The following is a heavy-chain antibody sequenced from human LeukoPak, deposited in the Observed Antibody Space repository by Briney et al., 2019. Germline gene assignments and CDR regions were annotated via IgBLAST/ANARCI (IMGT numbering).Heavy chain of an antibody. CDR3: ARQFLVGSTFHAFDL. Sequence: SETLSLTCTVSGNSFGDYYWSWIRQPAGKGLEWIGYIYYSGSTNYNPSLESRVTMSVDTSKKQFSLKLTSLTAADMAVYFCARQFLVGSTFHAFDLWGQGTRVTVSS. CDR2: IYYSGST. V-gene: IGHV4-59*08. J-gene: IGHJ3*01. D-gene: IGHD1-26*01. CDR1: GNSFGDYY.